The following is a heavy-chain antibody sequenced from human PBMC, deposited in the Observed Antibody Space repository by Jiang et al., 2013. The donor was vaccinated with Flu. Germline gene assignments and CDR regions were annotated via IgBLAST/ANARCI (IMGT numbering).Heavy chain of an antibody. CDR3: ARLIGDYGSGSYNNDY. D-gene: IGHD3-10*01. Sequence: SYWISWVRRCRERPGVDGRIDPSDSYTNYSPSFQGHVTISADKSISTAYLQWSSLKASDTAMYYCARLIGDYGSGSYNNDYWGQGTLVTVSS. V-gene: IGHV5-10-1*01. J-gene: IGHJ4*02. CDR2: IDPSDSYT. CDR1: SYW.